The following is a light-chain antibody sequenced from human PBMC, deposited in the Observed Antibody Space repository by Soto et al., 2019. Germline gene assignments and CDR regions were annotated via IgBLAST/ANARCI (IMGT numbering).Light chain of an antibody. V-gene: IGKV3-20*01. CDR1: QSVSSSY. J-gene: IGKJ4*01. CDR3: QQYGSSPLT. CDR2: GAS. Sequence: EFVLTQSPGTLSLSPGERATLSCRATQSVSSSYLAWYQQKPGQTPRLLIYGASSTATGIPDRFSGSGSGTDFALTISRLEPEDFAVYYCQQYGSSPLTFGGGTKVEIK.